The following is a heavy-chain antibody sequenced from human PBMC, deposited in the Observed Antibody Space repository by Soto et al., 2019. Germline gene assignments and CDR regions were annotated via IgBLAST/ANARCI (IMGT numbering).Heavy chain of an antibody. CDR3: AKDYGSSRYFFDY. Sequence: GGSLRLSCAASGFTFINYAMSWVRQAPGEGLEWVSTISGNGANTHYADSVKGRFSISRDNSKNTLYIQMNSLRAEDTAVYYCAKDYGSSRYFFDYWGQGALVTVSS. D-gene: IGHD6-19*01. CDR1: GFTFINYA. V-gene: IGHV3-23*01. CDR2: ISGNGANT. J-gene: IGHJ4*02.